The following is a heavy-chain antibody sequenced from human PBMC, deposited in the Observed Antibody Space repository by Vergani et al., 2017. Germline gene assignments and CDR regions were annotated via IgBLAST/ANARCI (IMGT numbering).Heavy chain of an antibody. CDR3: ARVIVVVPAAIPQGYYYMDV. V-gene: IGHV4-39*07. CDR2: IYYSGST. J-gene: IGHJ6*03. Sequence: QLQLQESGPGLVKPSETLSLTCTVSGGSISSSSYYWGWIRQPPGKGLEWIGSIYYSGSTNYNPSLKSRVTISVDTSKNQFSLKLSSVTAADTAVYYCARVIVVVPAAIPQGYYYMDVWGKGTTVTVSS. CDR1: GGSISSSSYY. D-gene: IGHD2-2*01.